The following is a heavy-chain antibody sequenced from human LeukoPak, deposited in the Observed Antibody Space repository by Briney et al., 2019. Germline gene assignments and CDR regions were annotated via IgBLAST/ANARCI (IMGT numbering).Heavy chain of an antibody. Sequence: SQTLSLTCTVSGGSISSGGYYWSWIRQHPGKGLEWIGCIYYSGSTYYNPSLKSRVTISVDASKNQFSLKLSSVTAADTAVYYCAREVGYSYGFPDYWGQGTLVTVSS. CDR2: IYYSGST. D-gene: IGHD5-18*01. CDR3: AREVGYSYGFPDY. CDR1: GGSISSGGYY. V-gene: IGHV4-31*03. J-gene: IGHJ4*02.